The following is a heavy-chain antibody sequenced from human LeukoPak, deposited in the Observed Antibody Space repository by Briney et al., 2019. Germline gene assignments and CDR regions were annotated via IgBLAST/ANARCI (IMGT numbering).Heavy chain of an antibody. CDR3: AKGFLGYYDSSGYYLHAFDI. V-gene: IGHV3-23*01. CDR2: ISGSGGST. D-gene: IGHD3-22*01. J-gene: IGHJ3*02. CDR1: GFTFSSYA. Sequence: GGSLRLSCAASGFTFSSYAMSWVRQAPEKGLEWVSAISGSGGSTYYADSVKGRFTISRDNSKNTLYLQMNSLRAEDTAVYYCAKGFLGYYDSSGYYLHAFDIWGQGTMVTVSS.